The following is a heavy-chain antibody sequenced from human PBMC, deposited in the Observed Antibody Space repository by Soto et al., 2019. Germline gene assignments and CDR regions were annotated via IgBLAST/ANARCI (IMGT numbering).Heavy chain of an antibody. V-gene: IGHV4-59*08. CDR3: ARQGYYDLLSGYYLFDY. CDR2: VSYSGST. J-gene: IGHJ4*02. CDR1: GGSTDSLY. D-gene: IGHD3-3*01. Sequence: QVQLQESGPGLVKPSETLFVTCTVSGGSTDSLYWSWVRQPPGKGLEWIGYVSYSGSTTYNPSLKGRVIVSIETSQNQFSLKLTSVTAADTAVYYCARQGYYDLLSGYYLFDYWGQGILVTVSS.